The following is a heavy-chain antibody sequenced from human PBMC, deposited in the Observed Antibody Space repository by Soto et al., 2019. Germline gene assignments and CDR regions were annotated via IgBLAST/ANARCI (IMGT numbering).Heavy chain of an antibody. CDR1: GGTFSSYT. CDR3: ALASGSSPYSGMDV. CDR2: IIPILGIA. D-gene: IGHD6-6*01. Sequence: QVQLVQSGAEVKKPGSSVKVSCKASGGTFSSYTISWVRQAPGQGLEWMGRIIPILGIANYAQKFQGRVTITADKSTSTAYMELSSLRSEDTAVYYCALASGSSPYSGMDVWGQATTVTVSS. V-gene: IGHV1-69*02. J-gene: IGHJ6*02.